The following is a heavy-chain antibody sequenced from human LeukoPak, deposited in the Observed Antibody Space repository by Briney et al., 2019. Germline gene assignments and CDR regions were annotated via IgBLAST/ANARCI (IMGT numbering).Heavy chain of an antibody. CDR1: GYSLSSGFY. D-gene: IGHD1-1*01. CDR3: ARFGTRDNCCHPGVDT. V-gene: IGHV4-38-2*02. Sequence: RPSETLSLTCTVSGYSLSSGFYWGWIRQPPGKGLEWIATMFHSGSTYYNPSLESRVTISMDTSKNQFSLRLISVTAAGTALYYCARFGTRDNCCHPGVDTWGQGTPVTVSS. J-gene: IGHJ5*02. CDR2: MFHSGST.